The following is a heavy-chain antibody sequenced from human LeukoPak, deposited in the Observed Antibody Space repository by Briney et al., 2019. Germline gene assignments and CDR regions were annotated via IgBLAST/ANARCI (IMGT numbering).Heavy chain of an antibody. J-gene: IGHJ3*02. V-gene: IGHV4-4*09. D-gene: IGHD2-2*02. CDR1: GGSISSYY. CDR3: AGHYGVVPAAILGAFDI. Sequence: PSETLSLTCSVSGGSISSYYWSWIRQPPGKGLKWIGYIYTSGSTNYNPSLKSRVTISVDPSKTQFSLKLSSVTAADTAVYYCAGHYGVVPAAILGAFDIWGQGTMVTVSS. CDR2: IYTSGST.